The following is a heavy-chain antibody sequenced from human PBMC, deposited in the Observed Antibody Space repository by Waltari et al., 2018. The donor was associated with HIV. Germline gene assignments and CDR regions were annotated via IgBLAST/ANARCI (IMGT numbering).Heavy chain of an antibody. CDR1: GYTFTGYY. V-gene: IGHV1-2*02. J-gene: IGHJ4*02. CDR3: ARDVGDIVVVPAVFGY. Sequence: QVQLVQSGAEVKKPGASVKVSCKASGYTFTGYYMHWVRQAPGQGLEWMGWINPNSGGTNYAQKFQGRVTMTRDTSISTAYMELSRLRSDDTAVYYCARDVGDIVVVPAVFGYWGQGTLVTVSS. CDR2: INPNSGGT. D-gene: IGHD2-2*01.